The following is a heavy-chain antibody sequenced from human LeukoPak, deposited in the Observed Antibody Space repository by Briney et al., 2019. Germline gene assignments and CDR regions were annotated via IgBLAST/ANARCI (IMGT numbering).Heavy chain of an antibody. D-gene: IGHD1-1*01. CDR3: ARQTTSPSDY. J-gene: IGHJ4*02. Sequence: KASETLSLTCAVSFYSISSGYFWGWIRQPPGKGLEWIGSIYHSGTTYYNPSLKSRVTISADTSRNQFSLKLSPVTAADTAVYYCARQTTSPSDYWGQGTLVTVSS. CDR1: FYSISSGYF. V-gene: IGHV4-38-2*01. CDR2: IYHSGTT.